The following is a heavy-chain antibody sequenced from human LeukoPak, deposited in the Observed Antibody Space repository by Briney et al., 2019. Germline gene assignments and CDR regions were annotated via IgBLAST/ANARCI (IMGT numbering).Heavy chain of an antibody. Sequence: ASVKVSCKASGCTFTGYYLHWVRQAPGQGLEWMGRIIPILGIANYAQKFQGRVTITADKSTSTAYMELSSLRSEDTAVYYCAREYYDFWTPIGGFDYWGQGTLVTVSS. CDR3: AREYYDFWTPIGGFDY. V-gene: IGHV1-69*04. CDR1: GCTFTGYY. CDR2: IIPILGIA. D-gene: IGHD3-3*01. J-gene: IGHJ4*02.